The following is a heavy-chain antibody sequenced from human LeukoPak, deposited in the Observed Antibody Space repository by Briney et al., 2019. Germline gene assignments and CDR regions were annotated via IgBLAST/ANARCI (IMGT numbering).Heavy chain of an antibody. J-gene: IGHJ4*02. D-gene: IGHD3-22*01. CDR1: GYTFTTYA. CDR2: INAGNENT. CDR3: ARDTGYDSYFDY. V-gene: IGHV1-3*01. Sequence: ASVKVSCKASGYTFTTYAIHWVRQAPGQRPEWMGWINAGNENTKYSQKFQGRVTLTRDTSASTVYMELSSLTSEDTALYYCARDTGYDSYFDYWGQGTLVTVSS.